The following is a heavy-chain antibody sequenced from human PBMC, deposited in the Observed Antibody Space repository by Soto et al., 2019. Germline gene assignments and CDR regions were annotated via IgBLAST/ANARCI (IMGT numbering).Heavy chain of an antibody. D-gene: IGHD1-26*01. CDR1: GFTFSSYG. V-gene: IGHV3-33*01. CDR3: ASGAVKWELLPLDY. Sequence: GGSLRLSCAASGFTFSSYGMHWVRQAPGKGLEWVAVIWYDGSNKYYADSVKGRFTISRDNSKNTLYLQMNSLRAEDTAVYYCASGAVKWELLPLDYWGQGTLVTVSS. CDR2: IWYDGSNK. J-gene: IGHJ4*02.